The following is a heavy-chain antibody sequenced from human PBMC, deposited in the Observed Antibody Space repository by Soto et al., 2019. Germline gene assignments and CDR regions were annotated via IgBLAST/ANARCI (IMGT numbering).Heavy chain of an antibody. CDR2: ISYDGSNK. CDR1: GFTFSSYA. V-gene: IGHV3-30-3*01. D-gene: IGHD1-26*01. Sequence: QVQLVESGGGVVQPGRSLRLSCAASGFTFSSYAMHWVRQAPGKGLEWVAVISYDGSNKYYADSVKGRFTISRDNSKNTLYLQMNSLRAEDTAVYYCARGEEGGADSFDSWGQGTLVTVSS. J-gene: IGHJ4*02. CDR3: ARGEEGGADSFDS.